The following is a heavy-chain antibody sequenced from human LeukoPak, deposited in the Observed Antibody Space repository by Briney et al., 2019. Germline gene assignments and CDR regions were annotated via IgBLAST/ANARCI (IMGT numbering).Heavy chain of an antibody. Sequence: GGSLRLSCSASGFTFNNYAMSWVRQAPGQGLEWVSCLSGLGDSKYYADSVNGRFSISRDNANNRLYLQMNNLRAEDTAVYYCAKDFRDTSMFTDGYFDSWGQGTLVTVPS. V-gene: IGHV3-23*01. CDR2: LSGLGDSK. CDR1: GFTFNNYA. CDR3: AKDFRDTSMFTDGYFDS. D-gene: IGHD5-18*01. J-gene: IGHJ4*02.